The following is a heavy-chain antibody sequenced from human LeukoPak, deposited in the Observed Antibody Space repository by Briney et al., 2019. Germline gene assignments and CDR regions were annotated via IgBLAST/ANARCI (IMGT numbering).Heavy chain of an antibody. J-gene: IGHJ6*03. D-gene: IGHD3-9*01. CDR3: ARGSRNYDILTGYYYYYYMDV. CDR1: GFTVSSNY. CDR2: IYSGGST. V-gene: IGHV3-66*01. Sequence: GGSLRLSCGASGFTVSSNYMSWVRQAPGKGLEWVSVIYSGGSTYYADSVKGRFTISRDNAKNSLYLQMNSLRAEDTAVYYCARGSRNYDILTGYYYYYYMDVWGKGTTVTVSS.